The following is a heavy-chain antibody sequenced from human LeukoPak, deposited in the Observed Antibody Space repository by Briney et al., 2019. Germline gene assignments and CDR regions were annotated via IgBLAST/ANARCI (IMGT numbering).Heavy chain of an antibody. CDR2: ISAYNGNT. Sequence: ASVKVSCKASGYTFTSYGISWVRQAPGQGLEWMGWISAYNGNTNYAQKVQGRVTMTTDTSTSTAYMELRSLRSDDTAVYYCARDDYDILTGYHSYYYNGMDVWGQGTTVTVSS. V-gene: IGHV1-18*01. CDR3: ARDDYDILTGYHSYYYNGMDV. CDR1: GYTFTSYG. D-gene: IGHD3-9*01. J-gene: IGHJ6*02.